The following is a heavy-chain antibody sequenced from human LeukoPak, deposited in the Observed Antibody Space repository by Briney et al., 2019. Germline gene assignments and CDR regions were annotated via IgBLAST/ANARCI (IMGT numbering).Heavy chain of an antibody. V-gene: IGHV3-64D*09. CDR3: AGDRDYGDYVFDY. D-gene: IGHD4-17*01. J-gene: IGHJ4*02. Sequence: GGSLRLSCSASGFPFSSYAMHWVRQAPGKGLEYVSAISDSGGSTYYADSVKGRFTISRDNSKNTLYLQMSSLRAEDTAVYYCAGDRDYGDYVFDYWGQGTLVTVSS. CDR1: GFPFSSYA. CDR2: ISDSGGST.